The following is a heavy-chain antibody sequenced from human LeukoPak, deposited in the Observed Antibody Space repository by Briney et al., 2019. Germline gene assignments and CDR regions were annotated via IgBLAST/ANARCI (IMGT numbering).Heavy chain of an antibody. D-gene: IGHD6-19*01. CDR1: GGSISSYY. CDR3: ARHTGYSSGWYYYYGMDV. V-gene: IGHV4-59*08. J-gene: IGHJ6*02. Sequence: PSETLSLTCTVSGGSISSYYWSWIRQPPGKGLEWIGYIYYSGSTNYNPSLKSRVTISVDTSKNQFSLKLSSVTAADTAVYYCARHTGYSSGWYYYYGMDVWGQGTTVTV. CDR2: IYYSGST.